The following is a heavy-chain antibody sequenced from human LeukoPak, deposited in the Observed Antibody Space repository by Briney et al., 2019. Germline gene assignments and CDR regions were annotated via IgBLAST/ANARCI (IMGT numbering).Heavy chain of an antibody. CDR3: ARGPRLWLDP. CDR2: IYYSGST. CDR1: GGSISSYY. Sequence: TSETLSLTCTVSGGSISSYYWSWIRQPPGKGLEWIGYIYYSGSTNYNPSLKSRVTISVDTSKNQFSLKLSSVTAADTAVYYCARGPRLWLDPWGQGTLVTVSS. J-gene: IGHJ5*02. V-gene: IGHV4-59*01. D-gene: IGHD4-11*01.